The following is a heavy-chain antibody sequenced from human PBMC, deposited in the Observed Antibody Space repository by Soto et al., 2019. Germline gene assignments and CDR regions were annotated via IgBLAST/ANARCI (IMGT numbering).Heavy chain of an antibody. J-gene: IGHJ6*02. V-gene: IGHV4-4*07. CDR3: ARDGVGPHGMDV. Sequence: SETLSLTCTVSGVSVTSYYWSWIRQPAGKGLDWIGRIYNSGNTDYNPSLKGRVTMLLDTSKNQLSLRLTSVTAADTAVYYCARDGVGPHGMDVWGQGTTVTVSS. CDR1: GVSVTSYY. D-gene: IGHD2-8*01. CDR2: IYNSGNT.